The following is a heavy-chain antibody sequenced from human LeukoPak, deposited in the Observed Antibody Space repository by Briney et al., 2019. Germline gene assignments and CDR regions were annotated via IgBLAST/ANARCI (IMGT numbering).Heavy chain of an antibody. J-gene: IGHJ4*02. Sequence: GGSLRLSCAASGFTFSSYWMSWVRQAPGKGLEWVANIKQDGSEKYYVDSVKGRFTISRDNAKNSLYLQMNSLRAEDTAVYYCARDSELVVGAPSTWFDYWGQGTLVTVSS. V-gene: IGHV3-7*01. CDR3: ARDSELVVGAPSTWFDY. CDR1: GFTFSSYW. CDR2: IKQDGSEK. D-gene: IGHD1-26*01.